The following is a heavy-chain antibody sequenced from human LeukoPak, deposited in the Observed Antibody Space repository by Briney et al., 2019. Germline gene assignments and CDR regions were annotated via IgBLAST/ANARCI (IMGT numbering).Heavy chain of an antibody. CDR1: GFTFSRNG. CDR2: ISGSGGST. Sequence: PGGSLRLSCAASGFTFSRNGMTWVRQAPGKGLEWVSAISGSGGSTYYADSVKGRFTISRDNSKNTLYLQMNSLRAEDTAVYYCAKSVLLATVVTPRYFDYWGQGTLVTVSS. V-gene: IGHV3-23*01. CDR3: AKSVLLATVVTPRYFDY. J-gene: IGHJ4*02. D-gene: IGHD4-23*01.